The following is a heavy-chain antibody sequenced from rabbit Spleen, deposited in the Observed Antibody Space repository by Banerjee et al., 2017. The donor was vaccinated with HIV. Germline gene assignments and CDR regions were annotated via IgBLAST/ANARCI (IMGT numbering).Heavy chain of an antibody. CDR1: GVSFNDKDV. CDR3: AESLVAVIWWNFSL. CDR2: INMVTGKN. V-gene: IGHV1S40*01. D-gene: IGHD5-1*01. J-gene: IGHJ6*01. Sequence: QSLEESGGDLVKPGASLTLTCTASGVSFNDKDVMCWVRQAPGKGLEWITCINMVTGKNGYAGLAESRFIFARTSATKVNLQMNRLTAAGNAPKFCAESLVAVIWWNFSLWGPGTLVTVS.